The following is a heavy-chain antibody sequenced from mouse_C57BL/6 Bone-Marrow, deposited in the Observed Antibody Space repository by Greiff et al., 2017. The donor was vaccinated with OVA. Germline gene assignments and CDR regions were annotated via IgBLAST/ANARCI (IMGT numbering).Heavy chain of an antibody. J-gene: IGHJ4*01. Sequence: EVKVVESGGGLVQPKGSLKLSCAASGFSFNTYAMNWVRQAPGKGLEWVARIRSKSNNYATYYADSVKDRFTISRDDSESMLYLQMNNLKTEDTAMYYCVMGDYDGRLMMDYWGQGTSVTVSS. V-gene: IGHV10-1*01. CDR2: IRSKSNNYAT. D-gene: IGHD2-4*01. CDR1: GFSFNTYA. CDR3: VMGDYDGRLMMDY.